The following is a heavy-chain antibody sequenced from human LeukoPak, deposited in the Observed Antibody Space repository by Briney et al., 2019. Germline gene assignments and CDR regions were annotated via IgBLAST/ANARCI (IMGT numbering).Heavy chain of an antibody. CDR2: ISGGGGVT. D-gene: IGHD5-12*01. CDR1: GFTFSSYA. Sequence: GGSLRLSCAASGFTFSSYAMSWVRQAPGKGLEWVSSISGGGGVTYYADSVKGRFTISRDNSKNTLYLQMNSLRAEDTAVYYCAKDPRVATIEIFDYWGQGTLITVSP. J-gene: IGHJ4*02. V-gene: IGHV3-23*01. CDR3: AKDPRVATIEIFDY.